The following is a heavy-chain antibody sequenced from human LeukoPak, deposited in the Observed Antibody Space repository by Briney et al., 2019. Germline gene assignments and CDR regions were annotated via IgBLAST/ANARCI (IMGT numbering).Heavy chain of an antibody. CDR3: ARAAASSHFDH. Sequence: ASVKVSCKTSGYTFSDYYIHWVRQAPGQGLEWMAWMNANNGATDSSQRFQGRVTVTRDTSITTAYMELHSPRSDDTAVYYCARAAASSHFDHWGQGTLVTVSS. CDR1: GYTFSDYY. V-gene: IGHV1-2*02. CDR2: MNANNGAT. D-gene: IGHD2-2*01. J-gene: IGHJ4*02.